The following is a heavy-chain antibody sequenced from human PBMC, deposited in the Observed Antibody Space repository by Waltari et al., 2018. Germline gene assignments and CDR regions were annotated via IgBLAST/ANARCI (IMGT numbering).Heavy chain of an antibody. D-gene: IGHD1-26*01. Sequence: QVQLVESGGGVVQPGRSLRLSCAASGFTFSSYAMHWVRQAPGKGLEWVAVISYDGSNKYYADSVKGRFTISRDNSKNTLYLQMNSLRAEDTAVYYCARVASGGYFDYWGQGTLVTVSS. CDR3: ARVASGGYFDY. V-gene: IGHV3-30-3*01. J-gene: IGHJ4*02. CDR2: ISYDGSNK. CDR1: GFTFSSYA.